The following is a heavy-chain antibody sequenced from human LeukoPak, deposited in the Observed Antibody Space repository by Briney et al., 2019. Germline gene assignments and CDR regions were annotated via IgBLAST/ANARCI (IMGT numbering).Heavy chain of an antibody. J-gene: IGHJ3*02. CDR3: AKDTIVVPAAGAFDI. Sequence: GGSPRLSCAASGFTFSSYAMSWVRQAPGKGLEWVSAISGSGGSTYYADSVKGRFTISRDNSKNTLYLQMNSLRAEDTAVYYCAKDTIVVPAAGAFDIWGQGTMVTVSS. CDR1: GFTFSSYA. D-gene: IGHD2-2*01. V-gene: IGHV3-23*01. CDR2: ISGSGGST.